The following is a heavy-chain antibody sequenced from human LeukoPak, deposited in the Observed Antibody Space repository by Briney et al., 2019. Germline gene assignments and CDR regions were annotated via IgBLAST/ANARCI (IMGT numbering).Heavy chain of an antibody. J-gene: IGHJ6*03. Sequence: GGSLRLSCAASGFTFSSYSMNWVRQAPGKGLEWVSSISSSSSYIYYADSVKGRFTISGGNAKNSLFLQMNSLRAEDTAVYYCARGGAPNYYYYYMDVWGKGTTVTISS. V-gene: IGHV3-21*04. CDR2: ISSSSSYI. CDR3: ARGGAPNYYYYYMDV. CDR1: GFTFSSYS.